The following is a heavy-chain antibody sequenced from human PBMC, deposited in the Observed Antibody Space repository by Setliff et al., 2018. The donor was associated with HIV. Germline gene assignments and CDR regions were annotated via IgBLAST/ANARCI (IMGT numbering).Heavy chain of an antibody. CDR2: IYYRVRT. J-gene: IGHJ6*03. Sequence: LPHTCSPSGGPERHYYWTWFRQSPGKGLEWFGYIYYRVRTNYDPSLKSRVTISVDTSKNQFSLKLSSVTAADTAVYYWARHISMVRRVYQPYYYYYMDVWGKGTTVTVSS. CDR3: ARHISMVRRVYQPYYYYYMDV. D-gene: IGHD3-10*01. V-gene: IGHV4-59*08. CDR1: GGPERHYY.